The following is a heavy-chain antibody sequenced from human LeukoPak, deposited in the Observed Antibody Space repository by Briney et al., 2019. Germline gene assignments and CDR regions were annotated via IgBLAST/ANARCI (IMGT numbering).Heavy chain of an antibody. CDR2: ISSSSSTI. J-gene: IGHJ4*02. D-gene: IGHD6-19*01. V-gene: IGHV3-48*01. CDR3: ARSSGWWEVDY. Sequence: GGSLRLSCAASGFIFDDYGMSWVRQAPGKGLEWVSYISSSSSTIYYADSVKGRFTISRDNAKNSLYLQMNSLRAEDTAVYYCARSSGWWEVDYWGQGTLVTVST. CDR1: GFIFDDYG.